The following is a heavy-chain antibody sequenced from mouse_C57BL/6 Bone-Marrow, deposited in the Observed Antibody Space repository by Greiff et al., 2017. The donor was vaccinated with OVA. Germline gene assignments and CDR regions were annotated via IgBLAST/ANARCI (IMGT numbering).Heavy chain of an antibody. CDR3: ARDGGYFDY. CDR1: GFTFSSYA. Sequence: EVKVVESGGGFVKPGGSLTLSCAASGFTFSSYAMSWVRQTPEKRLEWVATISDGGSYTYYPDNVKGRFTISRDNAKNNLYLQMSHLKSEDTAMYYCARDGGYFDYWGQGTTLTVSS. V-gene: IGHV5-4*01. J-gene: IGHJ2*01. CDR2: ISDGGSYT.